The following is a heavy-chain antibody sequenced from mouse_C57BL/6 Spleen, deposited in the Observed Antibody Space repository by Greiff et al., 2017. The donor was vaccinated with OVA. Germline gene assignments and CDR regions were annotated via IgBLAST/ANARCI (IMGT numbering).Heavy chain of an antibody. CDR1: GYSFTGYY. D-gene: IGHD3-2*02. CDR2: INPSTGGT. Sequence: VQLQQSGPELVKPGASVKISCKASGYSFTGYYMNWVKQSPEKSLEWIGEINPSTGGTTYNQKFKAKATLTVDKSSSTAYMQLKSLTSEDSAVYYCARRQATSYFDYWGQGTTLTVSS. J-gene: IGHJ2*01. CDR3: ARRQATSYFDY. V-gene: IGHV1-42*01.